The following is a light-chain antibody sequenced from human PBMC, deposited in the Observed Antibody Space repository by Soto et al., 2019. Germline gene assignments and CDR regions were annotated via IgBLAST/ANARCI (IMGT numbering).Light chain of an antibody. J-gene: IGKJ1*01. V-gene: IGKV3D-20*02. Sequence: EIVLTQSPGILSLSPGERATLSCRASQSVSSSYLAWYQQKPGQAPRLLIYGASGRATGIPDRFSGSGSGTDFTLTISRLEPEDFAVYYCQQRTSWPPWTFGQGTKVDIK. CDR2: GAS. CDR1: QSVSSSY. CDR3: QQRTSWPPWT.